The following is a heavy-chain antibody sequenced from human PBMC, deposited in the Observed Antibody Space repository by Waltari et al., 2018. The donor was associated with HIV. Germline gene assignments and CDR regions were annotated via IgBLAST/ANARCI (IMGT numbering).Heavy chain of an antibody. D-gene: IGHD5-12*01. V-gene: IGHV3-53*01. CDR3: VRGGGDPTIRKSSEYSYYGMDV. CDR1: RITASRKS. CDR2: RNISGQT. J-gene: IGHJ6*02. Sequence: EVQLVESGGGLSQQGGSLRLSCEVSRITASRKSRRCVRQAPGKGRGFVSVRNISGQTFYGESVRGRFTISRDRSKNTLFRQMKRLTEADTATYYCVRGGGDPTIRKSSEYSYYGMDVWGQGATVIVSS.